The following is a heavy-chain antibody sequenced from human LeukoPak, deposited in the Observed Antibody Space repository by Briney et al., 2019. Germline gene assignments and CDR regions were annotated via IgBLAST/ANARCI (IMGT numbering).Heavy chain of an antibody. V-gene: IGHV3-33*01. CDR2: IWYDGSSK. CDR3: ARDFVLSH. D-gene: IGHD3-16*02. J-gene: IGHJ4*02. CDR1: GFTFSSYG. Sequence: PGGSLRLSCAASGFTFSSYGMHWVRQAPGKGLEWVALIWYDGSSKHYADSVRGRFTISRDNSKNTLYLQMNSLRAEDTAVYYGARDFVLSHWGQGTLVTVSS.